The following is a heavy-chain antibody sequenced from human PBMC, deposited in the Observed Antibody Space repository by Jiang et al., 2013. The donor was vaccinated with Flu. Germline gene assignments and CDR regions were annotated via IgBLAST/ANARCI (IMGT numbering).Heavy chain of an antibody. V-gene: IGHV3-30*01. D-gene: IGHD6-19*01. CDR1: GFTFSSYA. CDR2: ISYDGSNK. Sequence: VQLLESGGGVVQPGRSLRLSCAASGFTFSSYAMHWVRQAPGKGLEWVAVISYDGSNKYYADSVKGRFTISRDNSKNTLYLQMNSLRAEDTAVYYCAVRGSGWMTIDYWGQGTLVTVSS. CDR3: AVRGSGWMTIDY. J-gene: IGHJ4*02.